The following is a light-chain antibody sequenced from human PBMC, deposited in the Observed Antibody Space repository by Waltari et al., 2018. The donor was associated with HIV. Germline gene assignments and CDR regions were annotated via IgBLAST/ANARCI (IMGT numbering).Light chain of an antibody. Sequence: QAGLTQPPSVSKGLRQTATLTCTGNSNNVGNQGAAWLQQHQGHPPKLLSYTNNNRPSRRSERLSAARSGNTAPLTITGLQPEDEADYYCSAWDSSLSAVVFGGGTKLTVL. V-gene: IGLV10-54*01. CDR3: SAWDSSLSAVV. CDR1: SNNVGNQG. CDR2: TNN. J-gene: IGLJ2*01.